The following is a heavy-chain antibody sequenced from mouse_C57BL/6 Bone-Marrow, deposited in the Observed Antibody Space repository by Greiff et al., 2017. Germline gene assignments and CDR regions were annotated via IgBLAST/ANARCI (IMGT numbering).Heavy chain of an antibody. CDR1: GFTFSRYA. Sequence: EVQRVESGGGLVKPGGSLKLSCAASGFTFSRYAMSWVRQTPEKRLEWVATISAGGSYAYYPDNVKGRFTISRDNAKNNLYLQMSHLKSEYTAMYYSARGGISAWFAYWGQGTLVTVSA. CDR2: ISAGGSYA. CDR3: ARGGISAWFAY. D-gene: IGHD2-4*01. J-gene: IGHJ3*01. V-gene: IGHV5-4*01.